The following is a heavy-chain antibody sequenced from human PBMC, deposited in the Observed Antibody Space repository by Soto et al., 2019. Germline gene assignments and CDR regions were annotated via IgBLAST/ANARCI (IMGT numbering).Heavy chain of an antibody. J-gene: IGHJ4*02. Sequence: QVQLVESGGGVVQPGRSLRLSCAAAGFTFSSYGMHWVRQAPGKGLEWVAVIWYAGSNKYYADSVKGRFTISRDNSKNTLYLQMNSLRAEDTAVYYCARGGTKFSFDYWGQGTLVTVSS. CDR2: IWYAGSNK. CDR3: ARGGTKFSFDY. CDR1: GFTFSSYG. V-gene: IGHV3-33*01.